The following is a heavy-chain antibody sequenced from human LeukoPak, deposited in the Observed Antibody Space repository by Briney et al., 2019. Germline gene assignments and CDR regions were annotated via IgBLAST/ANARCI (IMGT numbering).Heavy chain of an antibody. CDR2: IIPIFGTA. D-gene: IGHD6-19*01. CDR1: GYTFTGYY. Sequence: SVKVSCKASGYTFTGYYMHWVRQAPGQGLEWMGGIIPIFGTANYAQKFQGRVTITADKSTSTAYMELSSLRSEDTAVYYCAREGYSSANWFDPWGQGTLVTVSS. V-gene: IGHV1-69*06. J-gene: IGHJ5*02. CDR3: AREGYSSANWFDP.